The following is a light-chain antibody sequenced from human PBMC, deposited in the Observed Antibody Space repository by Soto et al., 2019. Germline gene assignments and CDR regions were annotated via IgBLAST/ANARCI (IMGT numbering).Light chain of an antibody. CDR3: QQYGSSPQT. CDR2: AAS. V-gene: IGKV3-20*01. J-gene: IGKJ1*01. Sequence: EIVLTQSPATLSLSPGERATLALRASQSVSSCLAWYQQKPGQAPRLLIYAASSRATGIPDRFSGSGSGTDFTLTISRLEPEDFAVYYCQQYGSSPQTFGQGTKVDIK. CDR1: QSVSSC.